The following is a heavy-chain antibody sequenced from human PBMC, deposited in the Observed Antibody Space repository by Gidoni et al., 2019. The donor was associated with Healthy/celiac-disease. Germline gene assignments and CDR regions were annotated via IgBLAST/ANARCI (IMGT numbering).Heavy chain of an antibody. Sequence: QVQLVQSGAEVKKPGAAVKVSFKASGYTFTGYYMHWVRQAPGQRLEWMGWINPNNGGTNYAQKFQGWVTMTRDTSISTAYMELSRLRSDDTAVYYCARDPSPYSSSYYFDYWGQGTLVTVSS. CDR1: GYTFTGYY. V-gene: IGHV1-2*04. J-gene: IGHJ4*02. D-gene: IGHD6-6*01. CDR3: ARDPSPYSSSYYFDY. CDR2: INPNNGGT.